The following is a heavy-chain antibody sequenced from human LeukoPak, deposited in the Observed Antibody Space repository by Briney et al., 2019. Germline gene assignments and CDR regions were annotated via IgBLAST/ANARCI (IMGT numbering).Heavy chain of an antibody. D-gene: IGHD2-2*01. V-gene: IGHV1-8*01. J-gene: IGHJ6*02. CDR3: ARDQRYCSSTSCYKYYYYGMDV. CDR1: GYTFTSYD. Sequence: ASVKVSCKASGYTFTSYDINWVRQATGQGLEWMGWMNPNSGNTGYARKFQGRVTMTRNTSISTAYMELSSLRSEDTAVYYCARDQRYCSSTSCYKYYYYGMDVWGQGTTVTVSS. CDR2: MNPNSGNT.